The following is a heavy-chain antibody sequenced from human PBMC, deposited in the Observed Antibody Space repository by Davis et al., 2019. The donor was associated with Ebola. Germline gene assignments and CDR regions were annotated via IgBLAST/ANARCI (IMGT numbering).Heavy chain of an antibody. D-gene: IGHD1-26*01. CDR3: ARDRAYSGTASGYFDY. J-gene: IGHJ4*02. Sequence: AASVKVSCKASGGTFSSYAISWVRQAPGQGLEWMGWISAYNGNTNYAQKLQGRVTMTTDTSTSTAYMELRSLRSDDTAVYYCARDRAYSGTASGYFDYWGQGTLVTVSS. CDR1: GGTFSSYA. V-gene: IGHV1-18*01. CDR2: ISAYNGNT.